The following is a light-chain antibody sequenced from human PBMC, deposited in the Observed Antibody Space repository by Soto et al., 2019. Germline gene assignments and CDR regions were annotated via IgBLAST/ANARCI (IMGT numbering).Light chain of an antibody. CDR1: SSDVGGYDY. J-gene: IGLJ1*01. CDR2: DVT. Sequence: QSALTQPRSVSGSPGQSVTISCTGTSSDVGGYDYVSWYQQHPGKAPKHMIFDVTKRPSGVPDRFSASKSGNTASLTISGLQAEDEADYYCCSYAGSYTYVFGTGTKVTVL. CDR3: CSYAGSYTYV. V-gene: IGLV2-11*01.